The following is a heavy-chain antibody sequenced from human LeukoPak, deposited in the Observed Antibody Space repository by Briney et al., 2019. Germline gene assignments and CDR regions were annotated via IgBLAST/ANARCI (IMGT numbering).Heavy chain of an antibody. J-gene: IGHJ4*02. CDR2: ISSSGDAI. Sequence: GGSLRLSCAAFGFTFSSYAMNWVRQAPGKGLEWVSYISSSGDAIYYAGSVKGRFTISRDNAKNSLYLQMNSLRAEGTAVYYCARDMVYWGQGTLVTVSS. D-gene: IGHD3-10*01. CDR3: ARDMVY. CDR1: GFTFSSYA. V-gene: IGHV3-48*03.